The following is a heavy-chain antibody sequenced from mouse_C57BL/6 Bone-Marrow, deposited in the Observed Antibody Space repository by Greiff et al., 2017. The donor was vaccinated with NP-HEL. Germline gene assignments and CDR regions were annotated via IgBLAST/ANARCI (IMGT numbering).Heavy chain of an antibody. D-gene: IGHD4-1*01. J-gene: IGHJ2*01. CDR3: ARDRLGRYYFDY. V-gene: IGHV5-4*01. Sequence: EVKLQESGGGLVKPGGSLKLSCAASGFTFSSYAMSWVRQTPEKRLEWVATISDGGSYTYYPDNVKGRFTISRDNAKNNLYLQMSHLKSEDTAMYYCARDRLGRYYFDYWGQGTTLTVSS. CDR2: ISDGGSYT. CDR1: GFTFSSYA.